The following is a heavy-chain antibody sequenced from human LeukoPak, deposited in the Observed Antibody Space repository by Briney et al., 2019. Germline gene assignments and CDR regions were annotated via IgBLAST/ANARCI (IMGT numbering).Heavy chain of an antibody. D-gene: IGHD6-19*01. Sequence: GGSLRLSCAASGFTFSTFAMHWVRQAPGKGLEWVAVIWYDGSNKYYADSVKGRFTISRDNSKNTLYLQMNSLRAEDTAVYYCARDRVPYSSGWQPFQHWGQGTLVTVSS. J-gene: IGHJ1*01. CDR2: IWYDGSNK. CDR1: GFTFSTFA. V-gene: IGHV3-33*08. CDR3: ARDRVPYSSGWQPFQH.